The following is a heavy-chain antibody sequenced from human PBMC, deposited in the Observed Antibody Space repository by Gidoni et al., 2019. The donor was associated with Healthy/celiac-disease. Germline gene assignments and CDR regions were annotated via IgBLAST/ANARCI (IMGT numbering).Heavy chain of an antibody. CDR2: IIPILGIT. J-gene: IGHJ4*02. CDR1: GGTFSSYA. CDR3: ASLVVITSKTDY. V-gene: IGHV1-69*04. D-gene: IGHD3-22*01. Sequence: QVQLVQSGAEVKKPGSSVKVSCKASGGTFSSYAISWVRQAPGQGLEWMGRIIPILGITNYAQKFQGRVTITADKSTSTAYMELSSLRSEDTAVYYCASLVVITSKTDYWGQGTLVTVSS.